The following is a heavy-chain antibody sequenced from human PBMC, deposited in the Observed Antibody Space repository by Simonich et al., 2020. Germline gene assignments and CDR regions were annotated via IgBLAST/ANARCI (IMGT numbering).Heavy chain of an antibody. CDR2: INYSEST. V-gene: IGHV4-59*01. Sequence: QVQLQESCPGLVKPSETLSVTCTVSGCSINSYYWSWIRQPPGKGLEWIGYINYSESTNYSPTRTSRVTISVDTSKNQFSLKLSSVNAANTAVYYCERGGLYFEYWGQGTLVTVSS. J-gene: IGHJ4*02. D-gene: IGHD2-15*01. CDR1: GCSINSYY. CDR3: ERGGLYFEY.